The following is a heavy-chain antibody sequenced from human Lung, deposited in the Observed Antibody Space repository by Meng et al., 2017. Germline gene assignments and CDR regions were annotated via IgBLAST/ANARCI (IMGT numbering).Heavy chain of an antibody. V-gene: IGHV3-23*01. D-gene: IGHD6-19*01. CDR3: AKDSQSSSGWWYDY. J-gene: IGHJ4*02. CDR1: GFTLSSYA. Sequence: GGSLRLSCAASGFTLSSYAMSWARQAPGKGLEWVSSISDSGGSTYYADSVKGRFTISRDNSKNTLYLQMNSLRAEDTAVYYCAKDSQSSSGWWYDYWGQGTLVTVSS. CDR2: ISDSGGST.